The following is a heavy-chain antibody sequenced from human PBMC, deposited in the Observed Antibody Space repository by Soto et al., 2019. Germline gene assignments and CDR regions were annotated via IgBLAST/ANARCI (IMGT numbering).Heavy chain of an antibody. CDR2: ISGSGGST. J-gene: IGHJ4*02. D-gene: IGHD2-2*01. V-gene: IGHV3-23*01. CDR1: GFTFSSYA. Sequence: EVQLLESGGGLVQPGGSLRLSCAASGFTFSSYAMSWVRQAPGKGLEWVSAISGSGGSTYYADSVKGRFTISRDNPKNTLYLQMNSLRAEDTAVYYCAKTLRGYCSSTSCYGGRYFDYWGQGTLVTVSS. CDR3: AKTLRGYCSSTSCYGGRYFDY.